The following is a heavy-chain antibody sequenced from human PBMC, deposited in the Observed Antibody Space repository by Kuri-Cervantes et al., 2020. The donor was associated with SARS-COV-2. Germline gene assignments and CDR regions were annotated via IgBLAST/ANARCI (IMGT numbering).Heavy chain of an antibody. Sequence: LSLTCAASGFTFSSYAMSWVRQAPGKGPEWVSAISGSGGSTYYADSVKGRFTISRDNSKNTLYLQMNSLRAEDTAVYYCAKALPGVTIFGVVIMSEGEDYYYGMDVWGQGTTVTVSS. CDR1: GFTFSSYA. D-gene: IGHD3-3*01. CDR2: ISGSGGST. CDR3: AKALPGVTIFGVVIMSEGEDYYYGMDV. V-gene: IGHV3-23*01. J-gene: IGHJ6*02.